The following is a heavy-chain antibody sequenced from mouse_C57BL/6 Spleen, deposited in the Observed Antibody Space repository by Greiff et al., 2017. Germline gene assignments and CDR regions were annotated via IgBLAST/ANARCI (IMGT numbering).Heavy chain of an antibody. V-gene: IGHV5-17*01. CDR1: GFTFSDYG. Sequence: EVKLVESGGGLVKPGGSLKLSCAASGFTFSDYGMHWVRQAPEKGLEWVAYISSGSSTIYYAATVKGRFTISRDNAKNTLFLQMTSLRSEDTAMYYCAKDSSGYGEDYFDYWGQGTTLTVSS. CDR2: ISSGSSTI. D-gene: IGHD3-2*02. J-gene: IGHJ2*01. CDR3: AKDSSGYGEDYFDY.